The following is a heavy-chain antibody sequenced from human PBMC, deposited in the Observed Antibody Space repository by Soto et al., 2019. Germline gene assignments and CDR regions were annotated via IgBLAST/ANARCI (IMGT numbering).Heavy chain of an antibody. CDR1: DFTFSGSS. J-gene: IGHJ5*02. CDR2: IRTKPNSYAT. Sequence: GGSLRLSCAASDFTFSGSSIHWVRQASGKGLEWVGRIRTKPNSYATAYAASVKGRFTISRDDSKNMAYLQMKSLKTEDTAVYYCTRVNPDIVTSFVWLDPWGQGTLVTVSS. CDR3: TRVNPDIVTSFVWLDP. V-gene: IGHV3-73*01. D-gene: IGHD5-12*01.